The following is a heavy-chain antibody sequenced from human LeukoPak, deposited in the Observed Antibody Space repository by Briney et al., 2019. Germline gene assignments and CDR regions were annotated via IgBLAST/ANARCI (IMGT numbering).Heavy chain of an antibody. J-gene: IGHJ6*03. Sequence: GGSLRLSCAASGFTFSSYSMNWVRQAPGKGLEWVSSISSSSSYIYYADSVKGRFTISRDNAKNSLYLQMNSLRAEDTAVYYCARADYYDSSGYYYYYMDVWGKGTTVTVSS. CDR3: ARADYYDSSGYYYYYMDV. D-gene: IGHD3-22*01. CDR2: ISSSSSYI. V-gene: IGHV3-21*01. CDR1: GFTFSSYS.